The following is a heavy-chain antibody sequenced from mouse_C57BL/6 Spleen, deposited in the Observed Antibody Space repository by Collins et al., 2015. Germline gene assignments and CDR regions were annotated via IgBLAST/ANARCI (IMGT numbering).Heavy chain of an antibody. V-gene: IGHV3-2*02. CDR1: GYSITSDYA. D-gene: IGHD2-1*01. Sequence: DVQLQESGPGLVKPSQSLSLTCTVTGYSITSDYAWNWIRQFPGNKLEWMGYISYSGSTSYNPSLKSRISITRDTSKNQFFLQLNSVTTEDTATYYCALLGFAYWGQGTLVTVSA. CDR3: ALLGFAY. J-gene: IGHJ3*01. CDR2: ISYSGST.